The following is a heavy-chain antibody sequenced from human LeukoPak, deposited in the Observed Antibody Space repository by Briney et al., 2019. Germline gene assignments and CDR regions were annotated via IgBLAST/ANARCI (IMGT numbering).Heavy chain of an antibody. CDR3: ARDSPWFGQGGYFDY. J-gene: IGHJ4*02. V-gene: IGHV1-69*13. D-gene: IGHD3-10*01. Sequence: GASVKVSCKASGGTFSSYAISWVRQAPGQGLEWMGRIIPIFGTANYAQKFQGRVTITPDESTSTAYMELSSLRSEDTAVYYCARDSPWFGQGGYFDYWGQGTLVTVSS. CDR1: GGTFSSYA. CDR2: IIPIFGTA.